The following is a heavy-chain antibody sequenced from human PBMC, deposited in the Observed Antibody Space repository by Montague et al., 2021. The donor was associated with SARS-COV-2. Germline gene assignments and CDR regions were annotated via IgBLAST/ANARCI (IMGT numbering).Heavy chain of an antibody. Sequence: SETLSLTCVVSGDSISSSSYYRGWIRQPPGKGLEWIGSIYYSGSTYYNPSLKSRVTISVDTSKNQFSLKLSSVTAADTAVYYCARFPTSYYYDSKAAPATPDAFDLWGQGTMVTVSP. V-gene: IGHV4-39*01. CDR3: ARFPTSYYYDSKAAPATPDAFDL. J-gene: IGHJ3*01. CDR1: GDSISSSSYY. CDR2: IYYSGST. D-gene: IGHD3-22*01.